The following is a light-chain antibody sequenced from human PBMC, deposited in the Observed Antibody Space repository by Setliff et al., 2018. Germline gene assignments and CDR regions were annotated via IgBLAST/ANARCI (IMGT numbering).Light chain of an antibody. Sequence: QSVLTQPPSASGTPGQRGTISCSGSTSNIGSGTVNWYQQIPGTAPKLLISFNDQRPSGVPDRFSGSKSGTSASLAISGLQSEDEADYYCATWDVRLNAVLIGGGTKVTVL. J-gene: IGLJ2*01. CDR2: FND. V-gene: IGLV1-44*01. CDR3: ATWDVRLNAVL. CDR1: TSNIGSGT.